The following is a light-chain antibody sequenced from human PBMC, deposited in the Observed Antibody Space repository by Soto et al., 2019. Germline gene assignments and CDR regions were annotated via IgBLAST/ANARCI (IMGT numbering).Light chain of an antibody. CDR2: DVS. V-gene: IGLV2-14*01. J-gene: IGLJ1*01. Sequence: QSVLTQPASVSGSPGQSITISCTGTSSDVGGYNYVSWYQQHPGKVPKLMIYDVSNRPSGVSNRFSGSKSGNTASLTISWLQAEDEADYYCSSYTSSSTLYVFGTGTKVTVL. CDR3: SSYTSSSTLYV. CDR1: SSDVGGYNY.